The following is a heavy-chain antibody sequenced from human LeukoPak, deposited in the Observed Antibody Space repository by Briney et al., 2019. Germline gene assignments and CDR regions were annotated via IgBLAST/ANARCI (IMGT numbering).Heavy chain of an antibody. CDR3: AKDRGYYDSSGEDAFDI. CDR2: ISGSGGTT. V-gene: IGHV3-23*01. D-gene: IGHD3-22*01. Sequence: GGSLRLSCAASGFTFSSHAKSWVRQAPGKGLEWVSSISGSGGTTNYADSVKGRFTLSRDNSKNTLYLQMNSLRAEDTAVYYCAKDRGYYDSSGEDAFDIWGQGTMVTVSS. J-gene: IGHJ3*02. CDR1: GFTFSSHA.